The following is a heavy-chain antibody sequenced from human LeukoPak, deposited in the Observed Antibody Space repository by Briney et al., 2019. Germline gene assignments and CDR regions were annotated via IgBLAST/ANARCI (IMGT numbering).Heavy chain of an antibody. CDR3: ARTRDGYNSASPFDS. J-gene: IGHJ4*02. Sequence: SETLSLTCTVSGGSISSYYWSWIRQPPGKGLEWIGYIYYSGSTNYNPSLKSRVTISVDTSKNQFSLKLSSVTAADTAVYYCARTRDGYNSASPFDSWGQGTLVTVSS. V-gene: IGHV4-59*01. D-gene: IGHD5-24*01. CDR1: GGSISSYY. CDR2: IYYSGST.